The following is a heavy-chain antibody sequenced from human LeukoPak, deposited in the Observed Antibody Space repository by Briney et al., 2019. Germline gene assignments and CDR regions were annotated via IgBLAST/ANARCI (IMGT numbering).Heavy chain of an antibody. V-gene: IGHV1-18*04. Sequence: ASVKVSCKASGYTFTSYGISWVRQAPGQGLEWMGWISAYNGNTNYAQKLQGRVTMTTDTSTSTAYMELRSLRSDDTAVYYCARDDYGDYVLNASDIWGQGTMVTVSS. CDR3: ARDDYGDYVLNASDI. CDR2: ISAYNGNT. J-gene: IGHJ3*02. CDR1: GYTFTSYG. D-gene: IGHD4-17*01.